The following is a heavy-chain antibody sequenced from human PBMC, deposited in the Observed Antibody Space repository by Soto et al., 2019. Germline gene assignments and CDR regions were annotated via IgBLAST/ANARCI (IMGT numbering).Heavy chain of an antibody. CDR2: IRSKANSYAT. J-gene: IGHJ1*01. CDR3: TRPHQRDSSP. V-gene: IGHV3-73*02. Sequence: EVQLVESGGGLVQPGGSLKLSCAASGFTFSGSAMHWVRQASGKGLEWVGRIRSKANSYATSYAASVKGRFTISQDDSKKTAYLQMNSLKTEDPAVYCCTRPHQRDSSPWGQGTLVTVSS. CDR1: GFTFSGSA. D-gene: IGHD3-22*01.